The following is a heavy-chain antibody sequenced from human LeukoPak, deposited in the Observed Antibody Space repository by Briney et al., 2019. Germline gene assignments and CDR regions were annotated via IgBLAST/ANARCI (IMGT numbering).Heavy chain of an antibody. CDR1: GGSISSYY. J-gene: IGHJ4*02. V-gene: IGHV4-4*07. D-gene: IGHD3-10*01. CDR2: IYSSGNS. CDR3: ARESGGKPRQFDY. Sequence: SETLSLTCSVSGGSISSYYWNRIRQPAGKGLEWIGRIYSSGNSNYNPPLKSRVTMSVDMSKNQFSLKLSSVTAADTAVYYCARESGGKPRQFDYWGQGTLVTVSS.